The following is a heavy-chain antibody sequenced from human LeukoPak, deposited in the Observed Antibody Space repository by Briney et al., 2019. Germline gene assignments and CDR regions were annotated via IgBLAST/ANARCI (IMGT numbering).Heavy chain of an antibody. CDR2: SGWDDDK. J-gene: IGHJ4*02. D-gene: IGHD2-2*01. CDR3: ARIRSYCSSTSCYPAYFDY. CDR1: GFSLSTSGMC. V-gene: IGHV2-70*01. Sequence: SGPTLVKPTQTLTLTCTFSGFSLSTSGMCVSWIRQPPGKALEWLALSGWDDDKYYSTSLKTRLTISKDTYKNQVVLTMTNMDPVDTATYYCARIRSYCSSTSCYPAYFDYWGQGTLVTVSS.